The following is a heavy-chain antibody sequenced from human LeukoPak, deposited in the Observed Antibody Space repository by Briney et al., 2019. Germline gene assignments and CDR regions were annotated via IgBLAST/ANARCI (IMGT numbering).Heavy chain of an antibody. CDR3: GNHFPHFDY. J-gene: IGHJ4*02. D-gene: IGHD3-3*02. V-gene: IGHV3-30*18. Sequence: GRSLTLSCAASGFIFSRYGMQWVRQAAGRGREWEAVISYDGSDKYYAGSVKDRFTIYRENSRNTLYLQMNNLRAEDTAVYYCGNHFPHFDYWGQGTLVTVSS. CDR1: GFIFSRYG. CDR2: ISYDGSDK.